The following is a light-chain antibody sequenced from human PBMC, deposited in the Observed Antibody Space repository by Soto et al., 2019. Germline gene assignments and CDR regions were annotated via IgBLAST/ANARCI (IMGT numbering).Light chain of an antibody. Sequence: EIVMTQSPATLSVSPGERATISCRASPSVSSDLAWYRPKHCHPPSLLIYGASTRATGIPARFSGIASGTEFNLTISRLQSEDFAVYVGQQYKNWTLTFGQETKLDIK. CDR2: GAS. V-gene: IGKV3-15*01. CDR3: QQYKNWTLT. J-gene: IGKJ1*01. CDR1: PSVSSD.